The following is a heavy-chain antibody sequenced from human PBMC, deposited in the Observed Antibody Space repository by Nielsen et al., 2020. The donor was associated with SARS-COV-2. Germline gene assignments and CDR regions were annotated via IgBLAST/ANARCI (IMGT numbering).Heavy chain of an antibody. CDR1: GGSISGGGYY. CDR2: ISYSGST. CDR3: ARAGVRGGWFDP. J-gene: IGHJ5*02. D-gene: IGHD7-27*01. V-gene: IGHV4-31*03. Sequence: SETLSLTCTVSGGSISGGGYYWTWIRQHPGTGQEWIGNISYSGSTYYNPSLKSRVTISVDTSKNQFSLKLSSVTAADTAVYYCARAGVRGGWFDPWGQGTLVTVSS.